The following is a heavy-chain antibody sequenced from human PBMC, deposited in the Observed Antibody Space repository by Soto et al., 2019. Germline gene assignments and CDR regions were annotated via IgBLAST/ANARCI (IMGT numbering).Heavy chain of an antibody. CDR3: AIKTPREDY. J-gene: IGHJ4*02. CDR2: IYYSGST. V-gene: IGHV4-39*01. CDR1: GGSISSSSYY. D-gene: IGHD1-26*01. Sequence: SETLSLTCTVSGGSISSSSYYWGWLRQPPGKGLEWIGSIYYSGSTYYNPSLKSRVTISDDTSKNQFALKLSSVTAADTAVYYCAIKTPREDYWGQGTLVTVSS.